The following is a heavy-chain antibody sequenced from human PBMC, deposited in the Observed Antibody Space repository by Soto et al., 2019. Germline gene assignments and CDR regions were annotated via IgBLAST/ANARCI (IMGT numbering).Heavy chain of an antibody. V-gene: IGHV3-30-3*01. J-gene: IGHJ4*02. Sequence: QVQLVESGGGVVQPGRSLRLSCAASGFTFSSYAMHWVRQAPGKGLEWVAVISYDGSNKYYADSVKGRFTISRDNSKKTLYLQVNSLRAEDTAVYYCARAYEGDYFDYWGQGTLVTVSS. D-gene: IGHD3-16*01. CDR1: GFTFSSYA. CDR2: ISYDGSNK. CDR3: ARAYEGDYFDY.